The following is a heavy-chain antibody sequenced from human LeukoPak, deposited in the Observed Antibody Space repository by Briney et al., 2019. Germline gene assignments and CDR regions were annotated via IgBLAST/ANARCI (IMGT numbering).Heavy chain of an antibody. D-gene: IGHD2-21*01. Sequence: SETLSLTCTVSGDSFSYFYWSWIRQPPGKGLEWIGYIYNSGSTNYNPSLKSRVTISLDTSKNQFSLKLSSVTAADTAVYYCARSEKRVKGAPGYYYYYYYMDVWGKGTTVTVSS. CDR1: GDSFSYFY. V-gene: IGHV4-59*01. CDR2: IYNSGST. CDR3: ARSEKRVKGAPGYYYYYYYMDV. J-gene: IGHJ6*03.